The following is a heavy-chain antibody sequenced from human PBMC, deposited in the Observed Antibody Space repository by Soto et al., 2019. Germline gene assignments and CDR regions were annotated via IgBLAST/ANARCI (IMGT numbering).Heavy chain of an antibody. CDR2: IYPGDSDT. J-gene: IGHJ6*02. D-gene: IGHD6-13*01. V-gene: IGHV5-51*01. CDR1: GYSFTSYW. Sequence: PGESLKISCKGSGYSFTSYWIGWVRQMPGKGLEWMGIIYPGDSDTRYSPSFQGQVTISADKSISTAYLQWSGLKASDTAMYYCASRQAAAEPYYYYGMDVWGQGTTVTVSS. CDR3: ASRQAAAEPYYYYGMDV.